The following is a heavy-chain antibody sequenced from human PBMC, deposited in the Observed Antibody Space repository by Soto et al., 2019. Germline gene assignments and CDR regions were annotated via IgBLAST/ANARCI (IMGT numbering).Heavy chain of an antibody. CDR3: ARGGGIAVAEDYYYYYMDV. D-gene: IGHD6-19*01. CDR1: GGSISSYY. V-gene: IGHV4-59*01. CDR2: IYYSGST. Sequence: SETLSLTCTVSGGSISSYYWSWIRQPPGKGLEWIGYIYYSGSTNYNPSLKSRVTISVDTSKNQFSLKLSSVTAADTAVYYCARGGGIAVAEDYYYYYMDVWGKGTTVTVSS. J-gene: IGHJ6*03.